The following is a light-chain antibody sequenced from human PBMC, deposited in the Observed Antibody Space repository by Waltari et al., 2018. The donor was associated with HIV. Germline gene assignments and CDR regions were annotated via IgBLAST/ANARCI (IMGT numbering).Light chain of an antibody. V-gene: IGLV1-40*01. Sequence: QSVLTQPPSASGPPGQRVTLSCTGRASNLGTHDAHWYQQPPGTAPQLLIYNNNNRPSGVPDRFSASKSGTSASLAITGLQPEDETDYYCQSYDSSLSASVFGGGTKLTVL. CDR1: ASNLGTHD. J-gene: IGLJ2*01. CDR2: NNN. CDR3: QSYDSSLSASV.